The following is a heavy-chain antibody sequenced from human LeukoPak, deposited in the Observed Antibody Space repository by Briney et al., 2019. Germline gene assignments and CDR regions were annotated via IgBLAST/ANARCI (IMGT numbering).Heavy chain of an antibody. J-gene: IGHJ4*02. CDR3: ARGFYYDFWSGYSTYFDY. CDR2: INHSGST. D-gene: IGHD3-3*01. V-gene: IGHV4-34*01. CDR1: GWSFSGYY. Sequence: SGSLSLTCAVYGWSFSGYYWSWIRQPPGKGLEWIGEINHSGSTHYNPSLKSRVTISGDTSKNQFSLKLSSVTAADTAVYYCARGFYYDFWSGYSTYFDYWGQGTLVTV.